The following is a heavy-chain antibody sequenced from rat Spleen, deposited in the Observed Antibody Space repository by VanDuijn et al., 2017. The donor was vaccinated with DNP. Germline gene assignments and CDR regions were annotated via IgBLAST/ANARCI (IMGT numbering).Heavy chain of an antibody. J-gene: IGHJ2*01. Sequence: QVVESGGDLVQPGRSLKLSCAASGFTFSDYNMAWVRQAPKKGLEWVATISYDGSSTYYRDSVKGRFTISRDNAKSTLYLQMDSLRSEDTATYYCSEQWSHYFDYWGQGVMVTVSS. D-gene: IGHD1-1*01. CDR1: GFTFSDYN. CDR3: SEQWSHYFDY. CDR2: ISYDGSST. V-gene: IGHV5-7*01.